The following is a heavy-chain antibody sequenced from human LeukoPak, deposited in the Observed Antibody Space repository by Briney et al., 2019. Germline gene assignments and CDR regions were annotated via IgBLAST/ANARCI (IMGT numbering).Heavy chain of an antibody. CDR1: GFTFDDYG. Sequence: GGSLRLSCAASGFTFDDYGMSWVRQAPGKGLEWVSGINWNGGSTGYADSLKGRFTISRDNSKNTLYLQMNSLRAEDTAVYYCAHPTEYSSSWYGNWFDPWGQGTLVTVSS. CDR2: INWNGGST. J-gene: IGHJ5*02. CDR3: AHPTEYSSSWYGNWFDP. D-gene: IGHD6-13*01. V-gene: IGHV3-20*04.